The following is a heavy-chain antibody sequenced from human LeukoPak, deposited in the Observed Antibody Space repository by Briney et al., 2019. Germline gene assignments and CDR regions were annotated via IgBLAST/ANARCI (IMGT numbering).Heavy chain of an antibody. CDR3: AKYGLGSYYSPPFDP. V-gene: IGHV3-21*01. CDR1: GFTFSSYS. CDR2: ISSSSGYI. J-gene: IGHJ5*02. Sequence: SGGSLRLSCAASGFTFSSYSMNWVRQAPGKGLEWVSSISSSSGYIYHADSVKGRFTISRDNAKNSLYLQMNSLRAEDTAVYYCAKYGLGSYYSPPFDPWGQGTLVTVSS. D-gene: IGHD3-10*01.